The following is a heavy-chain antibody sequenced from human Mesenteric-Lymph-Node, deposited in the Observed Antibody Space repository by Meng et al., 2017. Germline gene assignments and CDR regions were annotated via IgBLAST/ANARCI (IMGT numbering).Heavy chain of an antibody. CDR3: AKWEDPHFDS. D-gene: IGHD1-26*01. CDR1: GGSISSNSYY. V-gene: IGHV4-39*07. J-gene: IGHJ4*02. Sequence: GSLRLSCTVSGGSISSNSYYWGWIRQPPGKGLEWIGSIYYSGSTYYNPSLKSRVTISVDTSKDQFSLKLSSVTAADTAVYYCAKWEDPHFDSWGQGTLVIVSS. CDR2: IYYSGST.